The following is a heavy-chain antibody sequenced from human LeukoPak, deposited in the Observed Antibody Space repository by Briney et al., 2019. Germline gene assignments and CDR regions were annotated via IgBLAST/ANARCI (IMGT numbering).Heavy chain of an antibody. D-gene: IGHD3-9*01. CDR3: AKGDSYYDLLTCFDF. V-gene: IGHV3-23*01. J-gene: IGHJ4*02. CDR1: GFDFSHYG. Sequence: GGSLRLSCAASGFDFSHYGMSWVRQSPGKGLEWVSTFSGTSTLTYYADSVKGRFTISRDDSKNVLYLQMNSLGDEDTAVYYCAKGDSYYDLLTCFDFWGPGTLITVSS. CDR2: FSGTSTLT.